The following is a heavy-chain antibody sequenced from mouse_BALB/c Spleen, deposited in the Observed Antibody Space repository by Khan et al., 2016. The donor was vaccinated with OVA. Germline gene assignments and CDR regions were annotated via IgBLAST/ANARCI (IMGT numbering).Heavy chain of an antibody. CDR3: AKGVWSYYYALDY. CDR2: IWGGGST. CDR1: GFSLTDYG. J-gene: IGHJ4*01. Sequence: VQRVESGPGLVAPSQSLSITCTVSGFSLTDYGVSWIRQPPGKGLEWLGVIWGGGSTYYYSALKSRLSISKDNSKSQVFLKMSSLQTDDTARYYCAKGVWSYYYALDYWGQGTSVTVSS. V-gene: IGHV2-6-5*01.